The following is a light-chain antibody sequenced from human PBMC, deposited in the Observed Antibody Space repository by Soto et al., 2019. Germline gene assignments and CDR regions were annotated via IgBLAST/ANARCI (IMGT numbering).Light chain of an antibody. J-gene: IGKJ5*01. CDR2: AAS. CDR3: LQYDNLPPIT. CDR1: QGIRNE. V-gene: IGKV1-6*01. Sequence: IQIAPAPSPPSPSFGDSVTIPWPATQGIRNELGWYQQKPGKAPKLLIYAASSLQSGVPSRFSGSASGTDFTLTISSLQPEDFATYYCLQYDNLPPITFGQGTRLEIK.